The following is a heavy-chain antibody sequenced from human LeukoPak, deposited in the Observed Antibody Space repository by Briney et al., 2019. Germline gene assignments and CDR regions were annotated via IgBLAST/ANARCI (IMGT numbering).Heavy chain of an antibody. Sequence: ASVKVSCKASGYTFTSYDINWVRQAPGQGLEWMGGIIPIFGTANYAQKFQGRVTITTDESTSTAYMELSSLRSEDTAVYYCARCITSYYYYYMDVWGKGTTVTVSS. CDR2: IIPIFGTA. CDR3: ARCITSYYYYYMDV. CDR1: GYTFTSYD. V-gene: IGHV1-69*05. J-gene: IGHJ6*03.